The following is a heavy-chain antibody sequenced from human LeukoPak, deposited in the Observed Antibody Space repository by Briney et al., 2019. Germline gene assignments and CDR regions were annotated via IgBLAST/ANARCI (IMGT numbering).Heavy chain of an antibody. Sequence: GGSLRLSCAASGFTVRSNYMSWVRQAPGKGLDWVSVIFSGRNTYYADSVKGRFTISTDTSKNTLDLQMNSLRAEDRAVYYCARTVPGYCSGGSCLGYWGQGTLVTVSS. CDR1: GFTVRSNY. CDR2: IFSGRNT. D-gene: IGHD2-15*01. V-gene: IGHV3-66*01. CDR3: ARTVPGYCSGGSCLGY. J-gene: IGHJ4*02.